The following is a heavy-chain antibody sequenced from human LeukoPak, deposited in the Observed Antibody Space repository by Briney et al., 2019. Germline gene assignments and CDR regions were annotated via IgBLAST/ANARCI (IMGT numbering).Heavy chain of an antibody. CDR3: ARDWYHAIDY. CDR1: GFTFSSYS. D-gene: IGHD2-2*01. CDR2: ISSSSSYI. V-gene: IGHV3-21*01. Sequence: GGSLRLSCAASGFTFSSYSMNWVRQAPGKGLEWVSSISSSSSYIYYADSVKGRFTISRDNAKNTLYLQMNSLRVDDTAIYYCARDWYHAIDYWGQGTLVTVSS. J-gene: IGHJ4*02.